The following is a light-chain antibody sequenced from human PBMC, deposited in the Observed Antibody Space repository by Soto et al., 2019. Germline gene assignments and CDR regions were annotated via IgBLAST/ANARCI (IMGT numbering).Light chain of an antibody. CDR3: FSFTTTSTHV. V-gene: IGLV1-44*01. CDR1: SSNLGSNS. Sequence: QSVLTQPPSASGTPGQRVTISCSGSSSNLGSNSVNWYQQVPGTAPKLLISSDNQRPSGVPDRFSGSQSGTSASLAISGLQSEDEAEYFCFSFTTTSTHVFGTGTKLTVL. CDR2: SDN. J-gene: IGLJ1*01.